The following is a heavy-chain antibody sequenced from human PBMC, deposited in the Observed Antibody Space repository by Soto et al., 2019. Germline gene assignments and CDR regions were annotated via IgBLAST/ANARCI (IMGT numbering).Heavy chain of an antibody. Sequence: GGSLRLSCAASGFTFSSYSMNWVRQAPGKGLEWVSYISSSSSTIYYADSVKGRFTISRDNAKNSLYLQMNSLRAEDTAVYYCARDDYDFWSGYYYYYMDVWGKGTTVTVSS. CDR3: ARDDYDFWSGYYYYYMDV. V-gene: IGHV3-48*01. J-gene: IGHJ6*03. D-gene: IGHD3-3*01. CDR1: GFTFSSYS. CDR2: ISSSSSTI.